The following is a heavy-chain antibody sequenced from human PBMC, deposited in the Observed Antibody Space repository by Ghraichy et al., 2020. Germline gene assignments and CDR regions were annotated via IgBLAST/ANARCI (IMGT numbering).Heavy chain of an antibody. CDR2: ISSSSSYI. J-gene: IGHJ2*01. Sequence: GGSLRLSCAASGFTFSSYSMNWVRQAPGKGLEWVSSISSSSSYIYYAESLKGRLTISRDNAKNSLFLQMNSLSAEDTAVYYCSRAPSNGHSGFHYWYFDIWGRGTLVTVSS. CDR3: SRAPSNGHSGFHYWYFDI. CDR1: GFTFSSYS. D-gene: IGHD6-19*01. V-gene: IGHV3-21*01.